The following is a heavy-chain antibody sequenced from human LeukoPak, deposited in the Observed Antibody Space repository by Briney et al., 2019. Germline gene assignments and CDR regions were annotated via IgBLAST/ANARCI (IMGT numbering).Heavy chain of an antibody. Sequence: GGSLRLSCAASGFTVSSKYMSWVRQAPGKGLEWVSMIYSDDSTSYADSVKGRFTISRDNSKNTLYLQMNSLRAEDTAVYYCARDFLEGPLTEYWGQGTLVTVSS. CDR2: IYSDDST. V-gene: IGHV3-53*01. CDR3: ARDFLEGPLTEY. D-gene: IGHD1-14*01. J-gene: IGHJ4*01. CDR1: GFTVSSKY.